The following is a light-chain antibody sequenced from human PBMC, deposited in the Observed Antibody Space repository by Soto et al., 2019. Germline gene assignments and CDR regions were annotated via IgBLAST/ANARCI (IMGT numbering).Light chain of an antibody. CDR1: QDINNH. CDR3: QQYENVPLS. J-gene: IGKJ4*01. Sequence: DIRVTQSPSSLSASVGGRVTITCQASQDINNHLNWYQQKPGKAPKLLIFDASNLEVGVPSRFSGTGSGTDFSPTIGSLQPDDIETYYCQQYENVPLSFGGGTKVEIK. CDR2: DAS. V-gene: IGKV1-33*01.